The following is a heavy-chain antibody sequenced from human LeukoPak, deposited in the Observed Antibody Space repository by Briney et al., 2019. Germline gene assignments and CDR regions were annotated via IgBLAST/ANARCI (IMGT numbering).Heavy chain of an antibody. D-gene: IGHD3-9*01. CDR2: ISGSGGST. J-gene: IGHJ6*02. V-gene: IGHV3-23*01. CDR3: AKAALRYFGWLLRGMDV. CDR1: GFTFSSYA. Sequence: PGGSLRLSCAASGFTFSSYAMSWVRQAPGKGLEWVSAISGSGGSTYYADSVKGRFTISRDNSKNTLYLQMNSLRAEDTAVYYCAKAALRYFGWLLRGMDVWGQGTTVTVSS.